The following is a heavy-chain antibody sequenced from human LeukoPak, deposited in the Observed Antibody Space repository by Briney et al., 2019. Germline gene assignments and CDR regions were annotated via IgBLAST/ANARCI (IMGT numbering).Heavy chain of an antibody. J-gene: IGHJ6*03. CDR3: ARDWGIQLSYDYYMDV. CDR1: GFTFSSYW. Sequence: PGGSLRLSCTASGFTFSSYWKSWVRQAPGEGLEWMANIKQDGSEKYYVDSVKGRFTISRDNAKNSLYLQMNSLRAEDTAVYYCARDWGIQLSYDYYMDVWGKGITVTVSS. V-gene: IGHV3-7*01. D-gene: IGHD5-18*01. CDR2: IKQDGSEK.